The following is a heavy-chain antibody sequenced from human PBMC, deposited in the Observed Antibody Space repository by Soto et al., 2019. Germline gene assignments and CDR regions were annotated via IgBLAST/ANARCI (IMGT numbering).Heavy chain of an antibody. Sequence: QVQLVESGGGVVQPGRSLRLSCAASGFTFSSYGMHWVRQAPGKGLEWVAVIWYDGSNKYYADSVKGRFTISRDNSKNTLYLQMNRLRAEDTAVYYCARELGVYFDYWGQGTLVTVSS. V-gene: IGHV3-33*01. J-gene: IGHJ4*02. CDR3: ARELGVYFDY. D-gene: IGHD3-3*02. CDR2: IWYDGSNK. CDR1: GFTFSSYG.